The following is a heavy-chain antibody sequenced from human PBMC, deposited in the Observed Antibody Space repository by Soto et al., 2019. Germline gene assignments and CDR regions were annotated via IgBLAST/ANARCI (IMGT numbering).Heavy chain of an antibody. D-gene: IGHD2-15*01. J-gene: IGHJ3*02. CDR3: ARRGDCSGGSCPPDAFEI. CDR2: IYYSGST. CDR1: GGSISSSSYY. V-gene: IGHV4-39*01. Sequence: QLQLQESGPGLVKPSETLSLTCTVSGGSISSSSYYWGWIRQPPGKGLEWIGSIYYSGSTYYNPCLKSRVTISVDTSKNQFSLKLSSVTAADTAVYYCARRGDCSGGSCPPDAFEIWGQGTIVTVSS.